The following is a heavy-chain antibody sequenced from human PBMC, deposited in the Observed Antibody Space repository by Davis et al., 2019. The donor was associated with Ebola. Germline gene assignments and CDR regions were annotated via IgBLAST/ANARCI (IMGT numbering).Heavy chain of an antibody. CDR2: ISAYNGNT. D-gene: IGHD6-19*01. V-gene: IGHV1-18*01. Sequence: ASVKVSCKASGYTFTSYGISWVRQPPGQGLEWMGWISAYNGNTNYAQKLQGRVTMTTDTSTSTAYMELRSLRSDDTAVYYCARDGSGCHRYYYYGMDVWGQGTTVTVSS. J-gene: IGHJ6*02. CDR3: ARDGSGCHRYYYYGMDV. CDR1: GYTFTSYG.